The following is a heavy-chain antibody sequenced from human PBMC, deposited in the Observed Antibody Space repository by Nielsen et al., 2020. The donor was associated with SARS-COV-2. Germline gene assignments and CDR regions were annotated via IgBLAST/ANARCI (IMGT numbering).Heavy chain of an antibody. D-gene: IGHD3/OR15-3a*01. CDR3: ARDLTFGAYWFDP. CDR1: GFTLSSHG. V-gene: IGHV3-33*01. CDR2: MWYHGGDE. Sequence: GGSLRLSCEESGFTLSSHGMHWVRQPPGKGLEWVAHMWYHGGDENYADSVRGRFTISRDLSKNTVYLQMSSLRVEDTAVYYCARDLTFGAYWFDPWSQGTLVTVSS. J-gene: IGHJ5*02.